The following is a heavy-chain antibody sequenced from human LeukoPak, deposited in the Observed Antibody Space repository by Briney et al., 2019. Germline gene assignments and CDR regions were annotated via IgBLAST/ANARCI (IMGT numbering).Heavy chain of an antibody. V-gene: IGHV4-4*09. CDR1: GVSINTYY. CDR3: AAGPWELDF. CDR2: IYNGGNT. D-gene: IGHD1-26*01. Sequence: SETLSLTCTVSGVSINTYYASWIRQAPGKGLEFIGFIYNGGNTNYNPSLKSRATISVDTSNNQFSLRLTSVTAADTATYYCAAGPWELDFWGQGTLVTASS. J-gene: IGHJ4*02.